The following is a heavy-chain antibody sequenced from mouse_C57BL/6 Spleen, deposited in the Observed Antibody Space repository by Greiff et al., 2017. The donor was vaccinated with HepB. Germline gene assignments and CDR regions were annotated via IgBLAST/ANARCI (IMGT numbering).Heavy chain of an antibody. CDR3: ARQGRGYFDV. CDR1: GFTFSSYT. CDR2: ISGGGGNT. V-gene: IGHV5-9*01. Sequence: EVQVVESGGGLVKPGGSLKLSCAASGFTFSSYTMSWVRQTPEKRLEWVATISGGGGNTYYPDSVKGRFTISRDNAKNTLYLQMSSLRSEDTALYYCARQGRGYFDVWGTGTTVTVSS. J-gene: IGHJ1*03.